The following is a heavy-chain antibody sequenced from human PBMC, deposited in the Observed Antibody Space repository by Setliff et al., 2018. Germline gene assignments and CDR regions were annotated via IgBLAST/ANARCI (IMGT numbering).Heavy chain of an antibody. J-gene: IGHJ4*02. D-gene: IGHD2-15*01. CDR2: INPSGGST. V-gene: IGHV1-46*01. Sequence: ASVKVSCKASGYTFTSYHMHWVRQAPGQGLEWMGIINPSGGSTSYAQKFQGRVTMTRDTSTSTVYMELSSLRSEDTAVYYCAREAKRNVVVVVAATPVYWGQGTLVTVSS. CDR1: GYTFTSYH. CDR3: AREAKRNVVVVVAATPVY.